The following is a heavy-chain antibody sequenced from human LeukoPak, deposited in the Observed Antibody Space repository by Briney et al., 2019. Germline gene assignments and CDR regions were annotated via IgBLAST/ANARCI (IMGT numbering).Heavy chain of an antibody. Sequence: PGGSLRLSCAASGFTFSSYGMHWVRQAPGKGLEWVSYISSSGSTIYYADSVKGRFTISRDNSKNTLYLQMNSLRAEDTAVYYCARVTYGSGTYGAFDYWGQGTLVTVSS. CDR2: ISSSGSTI. CDR1: GFTFSSYG. V-gene: IGHV3-48*01. D-gene: IGHD3-10*01. CDR3: ARVTYGSGTYGAFDY. J-gene: IGHJ4*02.